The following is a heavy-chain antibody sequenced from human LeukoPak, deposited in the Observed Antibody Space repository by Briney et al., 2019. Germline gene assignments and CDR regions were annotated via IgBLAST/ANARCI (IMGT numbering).Heavy chain of an antibody. CDR1: GRSISDSTYY. J-gene: IGHJ5*02. V-gene: IGHV4-61*02. CDR2: IDIRGNT. CDR3: AIARDRIAANWFYP. Sequence: KTSQTLSLTCTVAGRSISDSTYYWSWIRQPAGKRLEWIGSIDIRGNTNYNPSLKSRDTISVDTSKNQFSLKLSSVTAADTAVYYCAIARDRIAANWFYPWGQGTLVTVSS. D-gene: IGHD6-13*01.